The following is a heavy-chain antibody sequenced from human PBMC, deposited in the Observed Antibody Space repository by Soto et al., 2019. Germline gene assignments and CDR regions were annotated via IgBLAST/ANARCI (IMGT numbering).Heavy chain of an antibody. Sequence: LSLTCSVSGGSISGSYWSWIRQSPGKGLEWLGYVYYTGSTNYSPSLRSRVSISVDTSKNEFSLRLSSVTAADTAVYFCARSVAVPGAHVDYWGQGTQVTVSS. CDR2: VYYTGST. V-gene: IGHV4-59*01. CDR3: ARSVAVPGAHVDY. J-gene: IGHJ4*02. D-gene: IGHD6-19*01. CDR1: GGSISGSY.